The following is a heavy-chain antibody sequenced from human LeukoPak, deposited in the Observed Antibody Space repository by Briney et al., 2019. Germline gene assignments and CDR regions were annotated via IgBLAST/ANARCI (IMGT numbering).Heavy chain of an antibody. CDR1: GYTFTNYW. CDR2: IYPGDSET. CDR3: ARRAYSHEWFDP. J-gene: IGHJ5*02. V-gene: IGHV5-51*01. Sequence: GESLKISCKASGYTFTNYWIGWVRQMPGKGLEWMGTIYPGDSETRYSPSFQGQVTISADKSISTAYLQWTSLRASDTAMYYCARRAYSHEWFDPWGQGTLVTVSS. D-gene: IGHD5-12*01.